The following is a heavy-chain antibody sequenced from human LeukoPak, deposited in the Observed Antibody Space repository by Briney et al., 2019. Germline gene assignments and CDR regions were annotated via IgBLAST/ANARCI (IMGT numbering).Heavy chain of an antibody. CDR1: GGSISSYY. CDR3: ARLAPITMVRGTNYYYHSMDV. CDR2: IYYSGST. D-gene: IGHD3-10*01. Sequence: PSETLSLTCTVSGGSISSYYWSWIRQPPGKGLEWIGYIYYSGSTNYNPSLKSRVTISVDTSKNQFSLKLSSVTAADTALYYCARLAPITMVRGTNYYYHSMDVWGQGTTVTVSS. V-gene: IGHV4-59*08. J-gene: IGHJ6*02.